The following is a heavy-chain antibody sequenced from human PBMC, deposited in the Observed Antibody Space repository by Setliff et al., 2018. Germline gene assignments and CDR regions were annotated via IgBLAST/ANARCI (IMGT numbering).Heavy chain of an antibody. J-gene: IGHJ4*02. V-gene: IGHV4-34*01. D-gene: IGHD2-21*02. CDR2: FNRTRKI. Sequence: SETLSLTCEVSGGSFSDYYWSWIRQSPGKGLEWLGDFNRTRKIDYSPSLKSRVTISIDTSKNQFSLKLSFVTAADTAVYYCARHWDFCGGNCPHNSIDYWGRGALVTVSS. CDR1: GGSFSDYY. CDR3: ARHWDFCGGNCPHNSIDY.